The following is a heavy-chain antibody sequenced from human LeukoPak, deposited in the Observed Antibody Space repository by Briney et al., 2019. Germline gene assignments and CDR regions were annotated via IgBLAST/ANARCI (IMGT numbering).Heavy chain of an antibody. CDR3: ARGGVFDAFDI. Sequence: GGSLRLSCAASGFTFSSYSMNWVRQAPGKGLEWVSSISSSSSYIYYADSVKGRFTISRDSAKNSLYLQMNSLRAEDTAVYYCARGGVFDAFDIWGQGTMVTVSS. CDR1: GFTFSSYS. V-gene: IGHV3-21*01. D-gene: IGHD3-16*01. J-gene: IGHJ3*02. CDR2: ISSSSSYI.